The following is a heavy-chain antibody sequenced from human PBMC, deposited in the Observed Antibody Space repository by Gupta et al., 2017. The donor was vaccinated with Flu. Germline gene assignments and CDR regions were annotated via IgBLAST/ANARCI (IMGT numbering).Heavy chain of an antibody. D-gene: IGHD6-13*01. CDR3: AKETTMYSSGWFFRD. J-gene: IGHJ4*02. CDR2: IAYDGSIQ. Sequence: QVQLVESGGGVVQPGTSLRLSCAASGFTFSPFGMQWVRQSPGRGLEGVAVIAYDGSIQHYADAVKGRFTISRDNSDNTLYLQMNNLKPEDTAVYFCAKETTMYSSGWFFRDWGRGTQVTVSS. V-gene: IGHV3-30*18. CDR1: GFTFSPFG.